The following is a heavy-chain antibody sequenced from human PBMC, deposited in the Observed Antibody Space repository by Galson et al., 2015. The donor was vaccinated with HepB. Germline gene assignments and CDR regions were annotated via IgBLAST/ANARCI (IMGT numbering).Heavy chain of an antibody. Sequence: SLRLSCAASGFTFSNAWMSWVRQAPGKGLEWVGRIKSKTDGGTTDYAAPVKGRFTISRDDSKNTLYLQMNSLKTEDTAVYYCTTIYYYDSSGYYSYYYYYYIDVWGKGTTVTVSS. D-gene: IGHD3-22*01. V-gene: IGHV3-15*01. J-gene: IGHJ6*03. CDR3: TTIYYYDSSGYYSYYYYYYIDV. CDR2: IKSKTDGGTT. CDR1: GFTFSNAW.